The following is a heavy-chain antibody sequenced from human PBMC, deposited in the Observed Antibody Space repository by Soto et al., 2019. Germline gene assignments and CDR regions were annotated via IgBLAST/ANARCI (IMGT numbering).Heavy chain of an antibody. CDR2: ISHTGST. CDR1: GGSISSGNSYS. V-gene: IGHV4-30-2*01. CDR3: ARAVAPYLGTWFDP. J-gene: IGHJ5*02. Sequence: SETLSLTCAVSGGSISSGNSYSWSWIRQPPGKGLEWIGSISHTGSTSYNPSLKGRVTMSVDKSKNQFSLKLSSVTAADMAVYYCARAVAPYLGTWFDPWGQGTLVTVSS. D-gene: IGHD3-16*01.